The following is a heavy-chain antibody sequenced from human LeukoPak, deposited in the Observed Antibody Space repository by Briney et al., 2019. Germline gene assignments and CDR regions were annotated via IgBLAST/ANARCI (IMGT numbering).Heavy chain of an antibody. V-gene: IGHV3-7*03. D-gene: IGHD2-15*01. CDR1: GFTFSSYW. J-gene: IGHJ1*01. Sequence: HTGGSLRLSCAASGFTFSSYWMSWVRQAPGKGLEWVANIKQDGSEKYYVDSVKGRFTISRDNAKNSLYLQMNSLRAEDTALYYCAKGNLGYCSGGSCTEYFQHWGQGTLVTVSS. CDR3: AKGNLGYCSGGSCTEYFQH. CDR2: IKQDGSEK.